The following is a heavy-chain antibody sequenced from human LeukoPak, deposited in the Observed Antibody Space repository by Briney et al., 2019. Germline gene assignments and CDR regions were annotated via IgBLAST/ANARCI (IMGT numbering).Heavy chain of an antibody. V-gene: IGHV3-74*01. Sequence: GGSLRLSCAASGFTFSSYWMHWVRQAPGQGLVWVSRINSDGSSTSYADSVKGRFTISRDDSKNTLYLQMNSLRAEDTAVYYCARDVGAGGDYWGQGTLVTVSS. CDR2: INSDGSST. D-gene: IGHD1-26*01. CDR1: GFTFSSYW. CDR3: ARDVGAGGDY. J-gene: IGHJ4*02.